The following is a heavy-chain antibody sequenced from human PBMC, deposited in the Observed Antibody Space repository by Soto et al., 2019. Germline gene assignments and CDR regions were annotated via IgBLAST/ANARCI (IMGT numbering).Heavy chain of an antibody. V-gene: IGHV4-34*01. J-gene: IGHJ3*02. Sequence: SETLSLTCAVYGGSLSGYYLSWIRQPPGKGLEWIGEINHSGSTNYNPSLKSRVTISVDTSKNQFSLKLSSVTAADTAVYYCAREGGVYDFWSGSPLAAFDIWGQGTMVTV. D-gene: IGHD3-3*01. CDR2: INHSGST. CDR3: AREGGVYDFWSGSPLAAFDI. CDR1: GGSLSGYY.